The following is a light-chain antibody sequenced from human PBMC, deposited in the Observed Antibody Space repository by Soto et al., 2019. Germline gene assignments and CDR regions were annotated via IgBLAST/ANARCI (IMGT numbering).Light chain of an antibody. CDR3: QQSYSIWT. V-gene: IGKV1-39*01. Sequence: DIQMTQSPSSLSASVGDRVTITCRASQSISSYLNWYQQKPGKAPKLLIYAASSLQSGVPSRFSGSGSGTDFTLTISSLQPEYFATYYCQQSYSIWTFGQGTKVEIK. CDR1: QSISSY. CDR2: AAS. J-gene: IGKJ1*01.